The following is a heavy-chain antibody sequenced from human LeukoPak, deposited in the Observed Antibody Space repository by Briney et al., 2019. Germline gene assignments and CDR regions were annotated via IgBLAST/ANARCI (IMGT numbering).Heavy chain of an antibody. J-gene: IGHJ4*02. CDR1: GFTFSSYA. CDR3: ANIDSKGRGY. CDR2: ISGSGGST. V-gene: IGHV3-23*01. D-gene: IGHD3-9*01. Sequence: GGSLRLSCAASGFTFSSYAMSWVRQAPGKGLEWVSAISGSGGSTYYADSVKGRFTISRDNSKNTLYLQMSSLRAEDTAVFYCANIDSKGRGYLGQGTLVTVSS.